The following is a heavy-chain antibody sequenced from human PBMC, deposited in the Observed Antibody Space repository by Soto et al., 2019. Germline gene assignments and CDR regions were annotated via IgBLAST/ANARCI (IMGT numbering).Heavy chain of an antibody. V-gene: IGHV4-59*02. J-gene: IGHJ4*02. CDR2: VYYSGST. CDR3: ARAETSGIHYFDY. Sequence: SFTLSRTCRVTGDSVKSYYGAWMPQPPGKGLECMGYVYYSGSTNYNPSLKSRVTISVDTSKKQISLRMKSVTAADTPVSYCARAETSGIHYFDYWGQGSLVT. CDR1: GDSVKSYY. D-gene: IGHD6-13*01.